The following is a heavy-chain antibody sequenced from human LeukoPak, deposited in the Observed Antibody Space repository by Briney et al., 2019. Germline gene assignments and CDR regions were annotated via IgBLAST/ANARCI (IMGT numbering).Heavy chain of an antibody. Sequence: GESLKISCKGSGYTFTNYWIGWVRQMPGKGLEWMGIMYPGDSDTRYSPSFQGQITISADKSTATAYLQWTSLKASDTAIYYCARRGFVATTRNWFDPWGQGTLVTVSS. J-gene: IGHJ5*02. CDR3: ARRGFVATTRNWFDP. D-gene: IGHD5-12*01. CDR2: MYPGDSDT. V-gene: IGHV5-51*01. CDR1: GYTFTNYW.